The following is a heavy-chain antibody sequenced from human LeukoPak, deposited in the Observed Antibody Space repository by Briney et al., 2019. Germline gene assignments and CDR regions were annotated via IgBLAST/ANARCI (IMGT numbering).Heavy chain of an antibody. CDR2: ISWDGGST. V-gene: IGHV3-43D*03. CDR1: GFTFDDYA. J-gene: IGHJ4*02. Sequence: GGSLRLSCAASGFTFDDYAMHWVRQAPGKGLEWVSLISWDGGSTYYADSVKGRFTISRDNSKNSLYLQMNSLRAEDTALYYCAKDATYSSGWYGVFDYWGQGTLVTVSS. D-gene: IGHD6-19*01. CDR3: AKDATYSSGWYGVFDY.